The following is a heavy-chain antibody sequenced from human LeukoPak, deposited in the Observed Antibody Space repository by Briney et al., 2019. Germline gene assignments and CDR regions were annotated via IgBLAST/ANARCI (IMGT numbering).Heavy chain of an antibody. V-gene: IGHV1-69*13. CDR1: GGTFSSYA. J-gene: IGHJ4*02. CDR3: AREDYGDYGVDY. CDR2: IIPIFGTA. Sequence: SVKVSCKASGGTFSSYAISCVRQAPGQGLEWMGGIIPIFGTANYAQKFQGRVTITADESTSTAYMELSSLRSEDTAVYYCAREDYGDYGVDYWGQGTLVTVSS. D-gene: IGHD4-17*01.